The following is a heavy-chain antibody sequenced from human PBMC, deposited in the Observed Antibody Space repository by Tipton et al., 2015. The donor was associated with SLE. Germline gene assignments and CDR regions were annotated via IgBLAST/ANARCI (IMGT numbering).Heavy chain of an antibody. CDR1: GFTFSSYV. Sequence: SLRLSCAASGFTFSSYVMNWVRQAPGKGLEWVSAVSGSGGTTNYADSVKGRFTISRDNSKTTLYLQMNSLRAEGTAVYFCAIGAVGARDDYWGQGTLVTVSS. V-gene: IGHV3-23*01. CDR2: VSGSGGTT. CDR3: AIGAVGARDDY. J-gene: IGHJ4*02. D-gene: IGHD1-26*01.